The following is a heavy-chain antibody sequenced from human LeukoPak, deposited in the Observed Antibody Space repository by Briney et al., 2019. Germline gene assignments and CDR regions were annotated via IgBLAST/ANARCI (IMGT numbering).Heavy chain of an antibody. J-gene: IGHJ4*02. Sequence: ASVKVSCKASGYTFTSYAISWVRQAPGQGREWMGWISGYNGNTNYVQKLQGRVTMTTDTSTSTAYMELRSLRSDDTAVYYCARQAPHSSGWYYFDYWGQGTLVTVSS. D-gene: IGHD3-22*01. V-gene: IGHV1-18*01. CDR2: ISGYNGNT. CDR1: GYTFTSYA. CDR3: ARQAPHSSGWYYFDY.